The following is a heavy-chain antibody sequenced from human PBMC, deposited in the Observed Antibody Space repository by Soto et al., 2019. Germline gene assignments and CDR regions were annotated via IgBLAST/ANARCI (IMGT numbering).Heavy chain of an antibody. Sequence: SETLSLTCAVYGGSFIGYYWNWVRQPPGKGLEWIGSIYYSGSTYYNPSLKSRVTISVDTSKNQFSLKLSSVTAADTAVYYCARQDVTFGWFDPWGQGTLVTVSS. J-gene: IGHJ5*02. CDR3: ARQDVTFGWFDP. D-gene: IGHD2-21*02. CDR1: GGSFIGYY. V-gene: IGHV4-34*01. CDR2: IYYSGST.